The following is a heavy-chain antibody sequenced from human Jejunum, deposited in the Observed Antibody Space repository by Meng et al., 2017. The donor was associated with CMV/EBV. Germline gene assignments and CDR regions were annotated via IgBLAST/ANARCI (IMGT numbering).Heavy chain of an antibody. CDR1: GASISTSNW. V-gene: IGHV4-4*02. CDR3: ASQYYYDSSSAPRFDY. Sequence: SGASISTSNWWSWVRQPPGKGLEWIGEIYHGGTTNYNPSLKSRVTISVDKSQNQFSLKLNSVTAADTAIYYCASQYYYDSSSAPRFDYWGQGTLVTVSS. D-gene: IGHD3-10*01. CDR2: IYHGGTT. J-gene: IGHJ4*02.